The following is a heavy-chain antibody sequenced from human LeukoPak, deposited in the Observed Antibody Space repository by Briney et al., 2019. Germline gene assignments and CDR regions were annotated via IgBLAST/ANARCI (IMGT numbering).Heavy chain of an antibody. J-gene: IGHJ6*02. Sequence: SETLSLTCTVSGGSISSYYWSWIRQPAGKGLEWIGRIYTSGSTNYNPSLKSRVTMSVDTSKNQFSLKLSSVTAADTAVYYCARARITMIDYYYYGMDVWGQGTTVTVSS. CDR3: ARARITMIDYYYYGMDV. V-gene: IGHV4-4*07. CDR2: IYTSGST. CDR1: GGSISSYY. D-gene: IGHD3-22*01.